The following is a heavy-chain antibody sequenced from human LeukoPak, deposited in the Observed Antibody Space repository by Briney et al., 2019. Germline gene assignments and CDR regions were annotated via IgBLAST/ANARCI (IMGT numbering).Heavy chain of an antibody. CDR2: INHNNDDT. Sequence: ASVKVSCKASGYTFTGYYMLWVPQAPGQGVEWMGWINHNNDDTNYAQKVQGRVTMTRDTYIRTAYMELSRLRSDDTGVYCCARGKQYSGSSLDYWGQGTLVTVSS. V-gene: IGHV1-2*02. J-gene: IGHJ4*02. CDR1: GYTFTGYY. CDR3: ARGKQYSGSSLDY. D-gene: IGHD1-26*01.